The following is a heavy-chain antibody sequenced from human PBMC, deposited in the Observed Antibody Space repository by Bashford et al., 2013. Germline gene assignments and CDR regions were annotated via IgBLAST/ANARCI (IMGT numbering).Heavy chain of an antibody. CDR1: GFTFSSYA. J-gene: IGHJ4*02. CDR3: AREAYHTSGPDY. D-gene: IGHD3-10*01. V-gene: IGHV3-21*01. Sequence: GGSLRLSCAASGFTFSSYAMQWVRQAPGKGLEWVSSISTLSDYMYYADSLGGRFTISRDNAQNSLYLQMNNLRAEDTAVYYCAREAYHTSGPDYWGQGTLVTVSS. CDR2: ISTLSDYM.